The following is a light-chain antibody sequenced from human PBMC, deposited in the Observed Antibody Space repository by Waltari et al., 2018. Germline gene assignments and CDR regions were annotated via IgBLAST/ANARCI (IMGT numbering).Light chain of an antibody. CDR2: EVT. CDR3: CSYAGLGIYV. Sequence: QSGLTQPAPVSGSPGQLITISCTGTSSDVGNYNLVSWYQQYPGKASKLMVYEVTMRTSGVSDRFSGSKSGNTASLTISGLQSEDEADYYCCSYAGLGIYVFGTGTKVTVL. V-gene: IGLV2-23*02. J-gene: IGLJ1*01. CDR1: SSDVGNYNL.